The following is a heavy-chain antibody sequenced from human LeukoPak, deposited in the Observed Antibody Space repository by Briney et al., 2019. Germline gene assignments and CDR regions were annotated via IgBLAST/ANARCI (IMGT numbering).Heavy chain of an antibody. V-gene: IGHV1-18*01. D-gene: IGHD3-22*01. CDR3: ARRFNYYDSSGYYEGFYFDY. CDR2: ISAY. CDR1: GYTFTSYG. J-gene: IGHJ4*02. Sequence: ASVKVSCKASGYTFTSYGISWVRQAPGQGLEWMGWISAYAQKFQGRVTMTTDTSTSTAYMELRSLRSDDTAVYYCARRFNYYDSSGYYEGFYFDYWGQGTIVTVSS.